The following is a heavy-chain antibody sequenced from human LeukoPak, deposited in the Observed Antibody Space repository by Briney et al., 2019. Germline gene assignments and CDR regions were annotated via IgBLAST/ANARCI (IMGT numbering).Heavy chain of an antibody. D-gene: IGHD6-6*01. J-gene: IGHJ3*02. CDR3: AKGTEYSSSSGAFDI. CDR1: GFTFDDYA. V-gene: IGHV3-9*03. CDR2: ISWNSGSI. Sequence: PGGSLRLSCAASGFTFDDYAMRWVRQAPGKGLEWVSGISWNSGSIGYADSVKGRFTISRDNAKNSLYLQMNSLRAEDMALYYCAKGTEYSSSSGAFDIWGQGTMVTVSS.